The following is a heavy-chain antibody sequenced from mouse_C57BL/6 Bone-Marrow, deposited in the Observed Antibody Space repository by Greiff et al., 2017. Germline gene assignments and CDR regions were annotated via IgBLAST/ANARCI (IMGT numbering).Heavy chain of an antibody. V-gene: IGHV1-55*01. CDR3: ARSGPLGRSFDY. Sequence: QVQLQQPGAELVKPGASVKMSCTASGYTFTSYWITWVKQRPGQGLEWIGDIYPTSGRTNYNEKFKSKAILTVDTSSNTAYLQPSSLTSEDSAVFYCARSGPLGRSFDYWGQGTTLTVSS. D-gene: IGHD4-1*01. CDR1: GYTFTSYW. J-gene: IGHJ2*01. CDR2: IYPTSGRT.